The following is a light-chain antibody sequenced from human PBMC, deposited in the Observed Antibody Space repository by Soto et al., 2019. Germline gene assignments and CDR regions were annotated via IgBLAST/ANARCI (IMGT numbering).Light chain of an antibody. CDR1: QSISSY. Sequence: DIQMTQSPSSLCACVGDRLTIACRASQSISSYLNWYQPKPVKAPKLXXYKASSLETGVPSRFSGSGSGTELTLTISSLQPEDFATYVCQESYTGPAVSFGGGTQVDI. J-gene: IGKJ4*01. CDR2: KAS. CDR3: QESYTGPAVS. V-gene: IGKV1-39*01.